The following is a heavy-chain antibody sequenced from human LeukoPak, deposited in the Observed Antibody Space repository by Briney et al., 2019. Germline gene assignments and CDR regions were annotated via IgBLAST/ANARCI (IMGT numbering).Heavy chain of an antibody. CDR1: GFTFSSYS. CDR3: ARERPHQIPNDY. D-gene: IGHD6-25*01. CDR2: ISSSSSYI. Sequence: PGGSLRLSCAASGFTFSSYSMNWVRQAPGKGLEWVSSISSSSSYIYYADSVKGRFTISRDNAKNSLYLQMNSLRAEDTAVYYCARERPHQIPNDYWGQGTLVTVSS. V-gene: IGHV3-21*01. J-gene: IGHJ4*02.